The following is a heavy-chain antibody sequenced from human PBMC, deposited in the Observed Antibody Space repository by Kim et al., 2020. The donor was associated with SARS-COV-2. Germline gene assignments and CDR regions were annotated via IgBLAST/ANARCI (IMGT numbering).Heavy chain of an antibody. Sequence: GGSLRLSCEASGFTFSSYGMHWVRQAPGKGLEWVAVISYDGRNKYYADSVKGRFTISRDNSKNTVYLQMNSLRAEDTAVYYCAKEPQSLDSNAYYPTPFDYWGQGTLVTVSS. J-gene: IGHJ4*02. CDR3: AKEPQSLDSNAYYPTPFDY. CDR1: GFTFSSYG. D-gene: IGHD3-22*01. V-gene: IGHV3-30*18. CDR2: ISYDGRNK.